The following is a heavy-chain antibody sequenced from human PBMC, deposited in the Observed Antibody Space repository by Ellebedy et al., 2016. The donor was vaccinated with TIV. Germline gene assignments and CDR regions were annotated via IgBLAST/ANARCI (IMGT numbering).Heavy chain of an antibody. CDR1: GLTFSSHA. CDR3: GRAREPGPFAYYYYGMDV. Sequence: GESLKISCAASGLTFSSHAMSWVRQAPGKGLEWVSSITESGGNTYYADSVKGRFTVARDNANKSLHLQMNNLRGDDTAVYYCGRAREPGPFAYYYYGMDVWGQGTTVTVSS. V-gene: IGHV3-23*01. D-gene: IGHD1-1*01. J-gene: IGHJ6*02. CDR2: ITESGGNT.